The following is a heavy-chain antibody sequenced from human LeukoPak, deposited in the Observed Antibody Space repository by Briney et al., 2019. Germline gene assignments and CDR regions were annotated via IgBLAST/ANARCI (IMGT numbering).Heavy chain of an antibody. Sequence: SGGSLRLSCAASGFTFSMYGTHWVRQAPGKGLEWVSNVSGSGRGENTYYADSVKGRFTISRDNSKNTLILQMNSLRAEDTAVYYCAKSGYNRFDYWGQGILVTVSS. CDR1: GFTFSMYG. CDR3: AKSGYNRFDY. D-gene: IGHD5-24*01. CDR2: VSGSGRGENT. V-gene: IGHV3-23*01. J-gene: IGHJ4*02.